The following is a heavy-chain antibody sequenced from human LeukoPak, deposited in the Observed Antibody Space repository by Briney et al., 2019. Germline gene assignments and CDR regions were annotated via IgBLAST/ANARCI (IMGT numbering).Heavy chain of an antibody. J-gene: IGHJ3*02. Sequence: GGSLRLSCAASGFTFSSYSMNWVRQAPGKGLEWVSYISSSSSTIYYADSVKGRFTISRDNAKNSLYLQMNSLRAEDTAVYYCARGLYYYDSSGYPKAFDIWGQGTMVTVSS. CDR3: ARGLYYYDSSGYPKAFDI. V-gene: IGHV3-48*04. CDR1: GFTFSSYS. CDR2: ISSSSSTI. D-gene: IGHD3-22*01.